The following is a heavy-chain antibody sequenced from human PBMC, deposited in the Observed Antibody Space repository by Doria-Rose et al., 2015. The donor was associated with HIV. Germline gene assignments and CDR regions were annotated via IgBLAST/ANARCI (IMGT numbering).Heavy chain of an antibody. V-gene: IGHV3-33*01. CDR1: RFTFSNYG. CDR3: ARDQSDYGDYVGYFDH. J-gene: IGHJ4*02. CDR2: IWYDGTNK. D-gene: IGHD4-17*01. Sequence: QVQLVQSGGGVVQPGRSLRLSCAASRFTFSNYGMHWVRQAPGKGLEWVALIWYDGTNKYYANSVKGRFTISRDNSKNMLYLQMNSLRAEDTAVYYCARDQSDYGDYVGYFDHWGQGALVTASS.